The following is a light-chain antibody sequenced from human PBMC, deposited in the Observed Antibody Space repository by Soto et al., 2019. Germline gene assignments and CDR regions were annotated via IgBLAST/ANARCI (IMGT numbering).Light chain of an antibody. CDR1: QSISFW. CDR2: DAS. J-gene: IGKJ1*01. V-gene: IGKV1-5*01. CDR3: QQYNSYS. Sequence: IHMTQSPSTLSASVGDRVTITCRASQSISFWLAWYQQKPGKAPNLLIYDASTLESGVPSRFSGSGSGTEFTLTISSLQPDDFATYYCQQYNSYSFGQGTKVDIK.